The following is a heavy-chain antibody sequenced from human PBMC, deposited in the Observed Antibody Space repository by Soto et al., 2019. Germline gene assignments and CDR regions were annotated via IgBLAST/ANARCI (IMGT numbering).Heavy chain of an antibody. Sequence: PGGSLRLSCAASGFTFSSYAMSWVRQAPGKGLEWVSAISGSGGSTYYADSVKGRFTISRDNSKNTLYLQMNSLRAEDTAVYYCAIYCSGGSCYPFDYWGQGTLVTVSS. CDR2: ISGSGGST. V-gene: IGHV3-23*01. CDR1: GFTFSSYA. CDR3: AIYCSGGSCYPFDY. D-gene: IGHD2-15*01. J-gene: IGHJ4*02.